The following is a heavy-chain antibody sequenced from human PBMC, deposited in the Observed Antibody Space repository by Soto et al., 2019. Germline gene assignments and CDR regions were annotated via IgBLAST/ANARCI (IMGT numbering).Heavy chain of an antibody. V-gene: IGHV3-33*01. CDR3: ARAKVNDFDY. J-gene: IGHJ4*02. CDR2: IWYDGSNK. Sequence: QVQLVESGGGVVQPGRSLRLSCVASRFTFSSYGMHWVRQAPGKGLEWVAVIWYDGSNKYYADSVKGRFTISRDNSKNTLYLQMNSLRAEDTAVYYCARAKVNDFDYWGQGTLVTVSS. CDR1: RFTFSSYG.